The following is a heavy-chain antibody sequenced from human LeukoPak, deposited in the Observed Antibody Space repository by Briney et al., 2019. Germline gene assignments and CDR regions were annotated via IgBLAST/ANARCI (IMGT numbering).Heavy chain of an antibody. CDR3: ARGLRAYYYYGMDV. V-gene: IGHV3-64*02. CDR2: ISSNGGST. D-gene: IGHD3-3*01. J-gene: IGHJ6*02. Sequence: SGGSLGLSCSASGFIFSSYAMHWVRQAPGEGLEYVSAISSNGGSTYYADSVKGRFTISRDNSKNTLFLQMGSLRVEDMAVYYCARGLRAYYYYGMDVWGQGTTVTVSS. CDR1: GFIFSSYA.